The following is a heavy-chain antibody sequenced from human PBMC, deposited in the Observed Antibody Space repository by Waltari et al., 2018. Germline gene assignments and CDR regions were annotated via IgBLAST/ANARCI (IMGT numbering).Heavy chain of an antibody. CDR3: ARDTIFYGSGSYDP. Sequence: QLVESGGGLVKPGSSLRLSCAASGFRFSEYNMHWLRRAPGKGLEWVSSISSKSTYIYYADSVRGRFSISRDNAENSLFLQMNNLRGEDTAVYYCARDTIFYGSGSYDPWGQGTRVTVSS. CDR1: GFRFSEYN. D-gene: IGHD3-10*01. J-gene: IGHJ5*02. V-gene: IGHV3-21*01. CDR2: ISSKSTYI.